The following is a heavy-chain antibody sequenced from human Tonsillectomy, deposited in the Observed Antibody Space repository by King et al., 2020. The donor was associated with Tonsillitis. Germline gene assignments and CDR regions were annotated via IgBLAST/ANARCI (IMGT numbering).Heavy chain of an antibody. CDR1: GYTFTSYY. J-gene: IGHJ4*02. D-gene: IGHD5-12*01. V-gene: IGHV1-46*01. CDR2: INPSGGST. Sequence: VQLVESGAEVKKPGASVKVSCKASGYTFTSYYMHWVRQAPGQGLEWMGIINPSGGSTSYAQKFQGRVTMTRDTSTSTVYMELSSLRSEDTAVYYCARGGYSGYDRSFNFDYWGQGTLVTVSS. CDR3: ARGGYSGYDRSFNFDY.